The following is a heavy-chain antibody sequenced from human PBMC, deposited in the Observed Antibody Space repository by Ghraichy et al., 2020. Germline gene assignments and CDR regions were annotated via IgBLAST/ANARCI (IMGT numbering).Heavy chain of an antibody. CDR2: IYPGDSDT. Sequence: GESLNISCKGSGYSFTSYWIGWVRQMPGKGLEWMGIIYPGDSDTRYSPSFQGQVTISADKSISTAYLQWSSLKASDTAMYYCARSVVGPTPIYWYFDLWGRGTLVTVSS. J-gene: IGHJ2*01. CDR3: ARSVVGPTPIYWYFDL. CDR1: GYSFTSYW. V-gene: IGHV5-51*01. D-gene: IGHD2-21*01.